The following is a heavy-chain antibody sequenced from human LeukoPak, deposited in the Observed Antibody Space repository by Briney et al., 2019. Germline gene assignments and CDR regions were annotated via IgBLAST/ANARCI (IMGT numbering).Heavy chain of an antibody. CDR1: GGSISSYC. D-gene: IGHD3-10*01. V-gene: IGHV4-4*07. Sequence: SETLSLTCTVSGGSISSYCWSWIRQPAGKGLEWIGRIYTSGSTNYNPSLKSRVTMSVDTSKNQFSLKLSSVTAADTAVYYCARDGRYYYGSGSLKSPYYYMDVWGKGTTVTISS. J-gene: IGHJ6*03. CDR3: ARDGRYYYGSGSLKSPYYYMDV. CDR2: IYTSGST.